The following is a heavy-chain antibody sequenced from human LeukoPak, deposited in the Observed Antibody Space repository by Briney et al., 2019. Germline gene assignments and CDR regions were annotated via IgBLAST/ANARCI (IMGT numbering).Heavy chain of an antibody. CDR3: ARRDDYGDYGESGYFDY. CDR2: ISGDGGST. D-gene: IGHD4-17*01. V-gene: IGHV3-43*02. Sequence: PGGSLRLSCAASGFTFDDYAMHWVRQAPGKGLEWVSLISGDGGSTYYADSAKGRFTISRDNSKNSLYLQMNSLRTEDTALYYCARRDDYGDYGESGYFDYWGQGTLVTVSS. J-gene: IGHJ4*02. CDR1: GFTFDDYA.